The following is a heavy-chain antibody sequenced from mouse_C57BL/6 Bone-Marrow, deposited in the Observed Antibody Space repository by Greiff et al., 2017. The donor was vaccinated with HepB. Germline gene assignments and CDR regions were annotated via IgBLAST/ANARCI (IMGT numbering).Heavy chain of an antibody. D-gene: IGHD1-1*01. J-gene: IGHJ2*01. CDR1: GFTFSSYG. V-gene: IGHV5-6*01. Sequence: EVKLMESGGDLVKPGGSLKLSCAASGFTFSSYGMSWVRQTPDKRLEWVATISSGGSYTYYPDSVKGRFTISRDKAKNTLYLQMSSLKSEDTAMYYCARQSYYGSSYGYWGQGTTLTVSS. CDR2: ISSGGSYT. CDR3: ARQSYYGSSYGY.